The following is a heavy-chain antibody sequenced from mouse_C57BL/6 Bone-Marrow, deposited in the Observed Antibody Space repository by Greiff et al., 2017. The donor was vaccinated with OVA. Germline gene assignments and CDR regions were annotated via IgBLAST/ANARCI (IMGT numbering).Heavy chain of an antibody. CDR3: APYDGYWDFDV. D-gene: IGHD2-3*01. V-gene: IGHV14-2*01. CDR1: GFNFTDYD. Sequence: EVQLQQSGAELARPGASVKLSCTASGFNFTDYDMRWVKQRTEQGLEWIGRIDTEGGETYYEQKFKGKATLTADTSSNTAYLQLRSLTSEDTAVYYCAPYDGYWDFDVWGKGTTVTVSS. CDR2: IDTEGGET. J-gene: IGHJ1*03.